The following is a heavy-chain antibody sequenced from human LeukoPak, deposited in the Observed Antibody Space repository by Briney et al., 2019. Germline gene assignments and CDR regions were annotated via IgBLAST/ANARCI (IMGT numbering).Heavy chain of an antibody. CDR2: ISSSSSYI. CDR1: GFTFSSYG. Sequence: GGSLRLSCAASGFTFSSYGMHWVRQAPGKGLEWVSSISSSSSYIYYADSVKGRFTISRDNAKNSLYLQMNSLRAEDTAVYYCARDQSSGHIAGSNGMDVWGQGTTVTVSS. D-gene: IGHD6-19*01. CDR3: ARDQSSGHIAGSNGMDV. V-gene: IGHV3-21*01. J-gene: IGHJ6*02.